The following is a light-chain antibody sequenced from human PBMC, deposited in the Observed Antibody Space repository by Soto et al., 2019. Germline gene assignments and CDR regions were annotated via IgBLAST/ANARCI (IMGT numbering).Light chain of an antibody. CDR1: QSISSW. Sequence: DIQMTQSPSTLSAFVGDRVTITCRASQSISSWLAWYQQKPGKAPKLLIYKASTLKSGVPSRFSGSGSGTESTLTISSLQPDDFETYYCQHYNSYSEAFGQGTKVDIK. CDR2: KAS. CDR3: QHYNSYSEA. V-gene: IGKV1-5*03. J-gene: IGKJ1*01.